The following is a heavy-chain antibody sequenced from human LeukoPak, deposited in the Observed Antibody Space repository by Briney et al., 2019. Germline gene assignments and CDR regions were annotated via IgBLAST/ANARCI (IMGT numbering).Heavy chain of an antibody. J-gene: IGHJ4*02. CDR3: AREVPPSTFDY. V-gene: IGHV4-38-2*02. CDR1: GYSISSGYY. CDR2: IYYSGTT. Sequence: ASETLSLTCTVSGYSISSGYYWGWIRQPPGKGLEWIVSIYYSGTTYYNPSLNSRVNISVDTSKSQFSLRLSSATAADTAVYYCAREVPPSTFDYWGQGSLVTVSS.